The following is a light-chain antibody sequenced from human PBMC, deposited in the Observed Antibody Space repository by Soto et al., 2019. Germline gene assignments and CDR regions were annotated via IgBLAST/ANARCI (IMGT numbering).Light chain of an antibody. CDR1: GSNIGNNF. CDR2: RNN. CDR3: ATWDDRVRGLI. Sequence: QSVLTQPPSASGTPGQKVTISCSVSGSNIGNNFVDWYQQLPGAAPKPLIYRNNQRPAGVPDRVSGSKSGTSASLAISGLRSDDEADYYCATWDDRVRGLIFGGGTKLTVL. V-gene: IGLV1-47*01. J-gene: IGLJ2*01.